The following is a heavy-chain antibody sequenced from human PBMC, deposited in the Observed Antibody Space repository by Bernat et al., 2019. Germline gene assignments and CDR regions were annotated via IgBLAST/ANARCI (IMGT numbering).Heavy chain of an antibody. CDR1: GFPFSNFH. V-gene: IGHV3-23*01. Sequence: DVHLLESGGSLVQPGGSLRLSCAASGFPFSNFHMSWVRQAPEKGLEWVSSISGSGGDTYYADSVKGRFTISRDNSKNTVYLQMNSLRADDTAVYYCEVLKREYCGGRGSSCYIIFEDWGLGTLVTVSS. CDR3: EVLKREYCGGRGSSCYIIFED. D-gene: IGHD2-21*01. CDR2: ISGSGGDT. J-gene: IGHJ4*02.